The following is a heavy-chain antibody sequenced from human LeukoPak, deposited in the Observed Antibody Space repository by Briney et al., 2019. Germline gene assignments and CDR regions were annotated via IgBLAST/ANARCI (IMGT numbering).Heavy chain of an antibody. CDR2: IIPIFGTA. Sequence: GASVKVSCTASGGTFSSYAISWVRQAPGQGLEWMGGIIPIFGTANYAQKFQGRVTITTDESTSTAYMELSSLRYEDTAVYYCARSEDTAMAPGPYYWGQGTLVTVSS. CDR3: ARSEDTAMAPGPYY. D-gene: IGHD5-18*01. V-gene: IGHV1-69*05. CDR1: GGTFSSYA. J-gene: IGHJ4*02.